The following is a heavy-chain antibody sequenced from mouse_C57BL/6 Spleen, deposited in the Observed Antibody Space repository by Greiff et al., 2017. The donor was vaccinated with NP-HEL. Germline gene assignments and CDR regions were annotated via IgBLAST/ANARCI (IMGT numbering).Heavy chain of an antibody. CDR2: IHPNSGST. D-gene: IGHD1-1*01. CDR3: ARLYYGSSYWYFDV. Sequence: VQLQQPGAELVKPGASVKLSCKASGYTFTSYWMHCVKQRPGQGLEWIGMIHPNSGSTNYNEKFKSKATLTVDKSSSTAYMQLSSLTSEDSAVYYCARLYYGSSYWYFDVWGTGTTVTVSS. V-gene: IGHV1-64*01. J-gene: IGHJ1*03. CDR1: GYTFTSYW.